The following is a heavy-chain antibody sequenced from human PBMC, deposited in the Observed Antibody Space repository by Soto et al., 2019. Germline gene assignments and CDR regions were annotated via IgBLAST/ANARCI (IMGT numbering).Heavy chain of an antibody. V-gene: IGHV3-30*03. J-gene: IGHJ4*02. CDR1: GFPFSSYG. CDR2: ISYDGSNK. Sequence: QVQLVESGGGVVQPGRSLRLSCAASGFPFSSYGMHWVRQAPGKGLEWVAHISYDGSNKHYTDSVMGRFTISRDNSKNMLYLQMSSLRAEDTAVYYCAGGQYYFDYCSQGTRVSVSS. CDR3: AGGQYYFDY. D-gene: IGHD2-15*01.